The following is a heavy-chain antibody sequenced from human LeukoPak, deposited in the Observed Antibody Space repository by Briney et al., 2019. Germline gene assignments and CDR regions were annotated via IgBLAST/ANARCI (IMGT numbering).Heavy chain of an antibody. J-gene: IGHJ5*02. Sequence: ASVTVSCKASGYTFTSYDINWVRQATGQGLEWMGWMNPNSGNTGYAQKFQGRVTMTRNTSISTAYMELSSLRSEDTAVYYCARSGYDYNWFDPWGQGTLVTVSS. V-gene: IGHV1-8*01. CDR2: MNPNSGNT. D-gene: IGHD5-12*01. CDR1: GYTFTSYD. CDR3: ARSGYDYNWFDP.